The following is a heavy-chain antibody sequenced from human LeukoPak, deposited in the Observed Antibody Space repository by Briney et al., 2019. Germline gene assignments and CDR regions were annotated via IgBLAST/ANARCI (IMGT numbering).Heavy chain of an antibody. J-gene: IGHJ3*01. V-gene: IGHV5-51*01. CDR3: ARVGIREDLV. D-gene: IGHD1-14*01. CDR1: GYNFANHW. Sequence: GESLKISCKGSGYNFANHWIGWVRQMPGKGLEWMGIIYPGDSDTKYSPSFQGQVTISADKSISTAYLQWSSLKASDTAMYYCARVGIREDLVWGQGTMVTVSS. CDR2: IYPGDSDT.